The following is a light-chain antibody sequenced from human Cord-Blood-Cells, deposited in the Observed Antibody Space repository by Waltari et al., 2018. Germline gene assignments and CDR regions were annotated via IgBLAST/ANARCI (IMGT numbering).Light chain of an antibody. CDR2: AAS. CDR3: QQLNSYPLT. J-gene: IGKJ4*01. CDR1: QGISSY. V-gene: IGKV1-9*01. Sequence: IQLTQSPSSLSASVGDRVTITCRASQGISSYLAWYQQKPVKAPKLLSYAASTLQSGVPSRFSGSGSGTDFTLTISSLQPEDFATYYCQQLNSYPLTFGGGTKVEIK.